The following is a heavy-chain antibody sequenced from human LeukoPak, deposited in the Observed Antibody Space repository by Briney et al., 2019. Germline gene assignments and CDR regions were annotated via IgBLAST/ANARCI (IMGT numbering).Heavy chain of an antibody. J-gene: IGHJ3*02. CDR2: INPNSGGT. CDR3: ARVSCSSTSCPARDAFDI. V-gene: IGHV1-2*02. D-gene: IGHD2-2*01. CDR1: GYTFTGYY. Sequence: APVKVSCKASGYTFTGYYMHWVRQAPGQGLEWMGWINPNSGGTNYAQKFQGRVTMTRDTSISTAYMELSRLRSDDTAVYYCARVSCSSTSCPARDAFDIWGQGTMVTVSS.